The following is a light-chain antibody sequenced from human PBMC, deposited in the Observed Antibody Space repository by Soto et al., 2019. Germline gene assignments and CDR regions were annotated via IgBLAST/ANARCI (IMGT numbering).Light chain of an antibody. CDR3: QQFYYYPHT. Sequence: EIQMTQSPSSLSASVGDRVTLTCRASHTIATYLNWYQQKAGRVPEVLIYGTSTLQPGVPSRFTGSGYGTDFTLTINNVQPEDFATYYCQQFYYYPHTFGQGTKLAVK. CDR1: HTIATY. J-gene: IGKJ2*01. V-gene: IGKV1-39*01. CDR2: GTS.